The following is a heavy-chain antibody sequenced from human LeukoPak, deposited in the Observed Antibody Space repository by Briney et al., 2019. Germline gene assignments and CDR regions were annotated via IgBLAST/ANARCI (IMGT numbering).Heavy chain of an antibody. CDR1: GFSFSAAW. D-gene: IGHD5-12*01. CDR2: IKNDGSDK. V-gene: IGHV3-7*01. J-gene: IGHJ4*02. CDR3: VNLGYSD. Sequence: HTGGSLRLSCEASGFSFSAAWMTWVRQAPGKGLEWVATIKNDGSDKYYVDSVKGRFTLSRDNAKNLVYLQMNSLRVEDTAVYYCVNLGYSDGGQGTLVTVSS.